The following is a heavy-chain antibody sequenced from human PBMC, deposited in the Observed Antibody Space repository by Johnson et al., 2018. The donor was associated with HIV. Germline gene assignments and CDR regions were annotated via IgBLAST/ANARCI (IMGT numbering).Heavy chain of an antibody. D-gene: IGHD6-19*01. J-gene: IGHJ3*02. V-gene: IGHV3-66*01. Sequence: VQLVESGGGLVQPGGSLRLSCAASGISVSSNYMSWVRQAPGKGLEWVSVIYSDGSTSYADSVTGRFHISRDNSKNTLYLKMNSLRAEDTAVYYCARGGYSSGWIYAFDIWGQGTMVTVSS. CDR1: GISVSSNY. CDR3: ARGGYSSGWIYAFDI. CDR2: IYSDGST.